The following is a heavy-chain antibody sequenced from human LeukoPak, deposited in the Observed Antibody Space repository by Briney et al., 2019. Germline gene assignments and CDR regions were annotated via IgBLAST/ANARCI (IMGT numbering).Heavy chain of an antibody. V-gene: IGHV1-46*03. D-gene: IGHD2-15*01. CDR1: GYNFSSNY. Sequence: GASVKVSCKASGYNFSSNYMHWLRQALGQGLEWMGIINPSGGSTSYSQQFQDRVTMTRDTSTSTVYMELSSLRSEDTAVYYCAKTYCSGSSCHFDYWGQGTLITVTS. CDR3: AKTYCSGSSCHFDY. J-gene: IGHJ4*02. CDR2: INPSGGST.